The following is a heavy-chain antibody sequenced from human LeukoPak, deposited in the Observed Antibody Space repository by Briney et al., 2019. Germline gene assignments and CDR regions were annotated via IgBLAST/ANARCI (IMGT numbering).Heavy chain of an antibody. J-gene: IGHJ4*02. CDR1: GYTFSSYY. CDR2: INPSGGST. CDR3: ARSLGPHDFDY. Sequence: ASVKVSCKASGYTFSSYYMHWERQAPGQGLEWMGIINPSGGSTSYAQKFQGRVTMTRDTSTSTVYMELSSLRSEDTAVYYCARSLGPHDFDYWGQGTLVTVSS. D-gene: IGHD7-27*01. V-gene: IGHV1-46*01.